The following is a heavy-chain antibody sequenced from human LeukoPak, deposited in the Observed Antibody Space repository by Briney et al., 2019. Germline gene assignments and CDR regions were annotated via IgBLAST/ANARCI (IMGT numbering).Heavy chain of an antibody. D-gene: IGHD3-9*01. Sequence: SSETLSLTCTVSGGSISSSSYYWGWTRQPPGKGLEWIGSISDSGNTYYNPSLKSRVTISVDTSKNQFSLKLSSVTAADTAVYYCARPSGNYDILTGLHDNWFDPWGQGTLVTVSS. V-gene: IGHV4-39*01. CDR3: ARPSGNYDILTGLHDNWFDP. CDR1: GGSISSSSYY. J-gene: IGHJ5*02. CDR2: ISDSGNT.